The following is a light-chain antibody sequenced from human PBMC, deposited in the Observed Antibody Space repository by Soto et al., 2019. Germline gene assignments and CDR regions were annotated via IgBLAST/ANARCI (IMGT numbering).Light chain of an antibody. CDR3: GTWDSSLSAGV. Sequence: QSVLTQPPSLSAAPGQKVAISCSGGSSNIGNNYVSWYQHLPGTAPKLLIYDNNKRPSGIPDRFSGSKSGTSATLGITGLQTGDEAEYYCGTWDSSLSAGVFGGGTKLTVL. CDR1: SSNIGNNY. V-gene: IGLV1-51*01. CDR2: DNN. J-gene: IGLJ2*01.